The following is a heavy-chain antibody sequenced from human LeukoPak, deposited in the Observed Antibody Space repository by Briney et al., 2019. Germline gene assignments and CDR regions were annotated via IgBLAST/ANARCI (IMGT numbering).Heavy chain of an antibody. J-gene: IGHJ4*02. D-gene: IGHD4-17*01. CDR1: GGTFSSYA. Sequence: ASVKVSCKASGGTFSSYAISWVRQAPGQGLEWMGGIIPIFGTANYAQKFQGRVTITADESTSTAYMELSSLRSEDTAVYYCARDTYGFTYYFDYWGQGTLVTVSS. CDR3: ARDTYGFTYYFDY. CDR2: IIPIFGTA. V-gene: IGHV1-69*13.